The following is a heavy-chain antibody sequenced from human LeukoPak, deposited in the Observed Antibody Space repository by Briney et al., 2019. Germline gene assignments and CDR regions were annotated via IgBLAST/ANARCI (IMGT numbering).Heavy chain of an antibody. Sequence: ASLKVSCKASGYSFTSYAMNWVRQAPGQGLEWIGWINTNTGNPTYAQGFTGRFVFSLDTSVSTAYLQISSLKAEDTAVYYCAREGPSELSSSWYLDYWGQGTLVTVSS. D-gene: IGHD6-13*01. J-gene: IGHJ4*02. CDR2: INTNTGNP. CDR1: GYSFTSYA. V-gene: IGHV7-4-1*02. CDR3: AREGPSELSSSWYLDY.